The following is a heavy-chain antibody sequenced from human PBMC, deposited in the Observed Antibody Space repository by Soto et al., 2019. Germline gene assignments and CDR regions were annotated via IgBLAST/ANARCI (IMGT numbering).Heavy chain of an antibody. V-gene: IGHV4-39*02. CDR3: AREPFLPKASNDY. Sequence: PSETLSLALTASGGSISSSSYYWGWIRQPPWKWLEWIGSIYYSGSTYYNPSLKSRVTISVDTSKNQFSLKLSSVTAADSAVYYCAREPFLPKASNDYWGQGAMVTVS. CDR1: GGSISSSSYY. CDR2: IYYSGST. J-gene: IGHJ4*02. D-gene: IGHD3-3*01.